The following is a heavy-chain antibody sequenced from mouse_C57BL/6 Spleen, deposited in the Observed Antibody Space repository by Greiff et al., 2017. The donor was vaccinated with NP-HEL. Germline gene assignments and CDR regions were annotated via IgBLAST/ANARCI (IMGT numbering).Heavy chain of an antibody. V-gene: IGHV5-6*02. J-gene: IGHJ2*01. CDR1: GFTFSSYG. CDR2: ISSGGSYT. Sequence: DVKLVESGGDLVKPGGSLKLSCAASGFTFSSYGMSWVRQTPDKRLEWVATISSGGSYTYYPDSVKGRFTISRDNAKNTLYLQMSSLKSEDTAMYYCARLREENYFDYWGQGTTLTVSS. CDR3: ARLREENYFDY.